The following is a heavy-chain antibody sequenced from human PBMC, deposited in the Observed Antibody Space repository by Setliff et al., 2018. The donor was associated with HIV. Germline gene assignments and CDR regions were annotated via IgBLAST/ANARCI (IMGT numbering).Heavy chain of an antibody. CDR2: INPNSGGT. CDR3: ASDIAVIPAASQVGGFDI. D-gene: IGHD2-2*01. Sequence: ASVKVSCKASGYTFTDYYIHWVRQAPGQGLEWMGRINPNSGGTNYAQKFQGRVTITRDTSINTTYMELSRLTSDDTAVYYCASDIAVIPAASQVGGFDIWGQGTMVT. J-gene: IGHJ3*02. CDR1: GYTFTDYY. V-gene: IGHV1-2*06.